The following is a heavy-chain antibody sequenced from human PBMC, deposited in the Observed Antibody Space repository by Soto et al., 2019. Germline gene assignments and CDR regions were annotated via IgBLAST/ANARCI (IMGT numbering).Heavy chain of an antibody. Sequence: PSETLALTCAVYGGSFCVSFWGWSRKPPGKGLEWIGEINHSGSTNYIPSLKSRVTISADTSKNQFSLKLSSVTAADTAVYYCARGRLHLGELSFNYLDFWGQGTLVTVSS. J-gene: IGHJ4*02. CDR1: GGSFCVSF. CDR2: INHSGST. V-gene: IGHV4-34*01. CDR3: ARGRLHLGELSFNYLDF. D-gene: IGHD3-16*02.